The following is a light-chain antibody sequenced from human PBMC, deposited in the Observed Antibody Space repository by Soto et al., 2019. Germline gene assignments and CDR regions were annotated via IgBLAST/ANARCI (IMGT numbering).Light chain of an antibody. V-gene: IGLV1-40*01. Sequence: QPVLTQPPSVSGAPGQRVTISCTGSSSNIGAGYDVHWYQQLPGTAPKLLIYGNSNRPSGVPDRFSGSKSGTSASLAITGLRAEDEADYYCQSYDSSLSGWGFVGGTKLTVL. J-gene: IGLJ3*02. CDR1: SSNIGAGYD. CDR3: QSYDSSLSGWG. CDR2: GNS.